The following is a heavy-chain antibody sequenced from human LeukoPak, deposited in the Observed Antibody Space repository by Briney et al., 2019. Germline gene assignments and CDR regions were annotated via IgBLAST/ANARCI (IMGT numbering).Heavy chain of an antibody. CDR1: GGSISSYY. J-gene: IGHJ4*02. D-gene: IGHD3-22*01. Sequence: SETLSLTCTVSGGSISSYYWSWIRQPPGKGLEWIGYIYYSGSTNYNPSLKSRVTISVDTSKNQFSLKLSSVTAADTAVYYCARESRYDSSKVDYFDDWGQGTLVTVSS. CDR2: IYYSGST. V-gene: IGHV4-59*12. CDR3: ARESRYDSSKVDYFDD.